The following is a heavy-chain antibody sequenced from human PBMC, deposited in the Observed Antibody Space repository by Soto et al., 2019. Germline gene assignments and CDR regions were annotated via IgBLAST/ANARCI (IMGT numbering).Heavy chain of an antibody. CDR1: GFTFSSYA. CDR3: ARDRGRGYSGYDFIY. V-gene: IGHV3-30-3*01. CDR2: ISYDGSNK. Sequence: QVQLVESGGGVVQPGRSLRLSCAASGFTFSSYAMHWVRQAPGKGLGGVAVISYDGSNKYYADSVKRRFTISRDNSKNTLYLHMNSLRAEDTAVYYCARDRGRGYSGYDFIYWGQGTLVTVSS. D-gene: IGHD5-12*01. J-gene: IGHJ4*02.